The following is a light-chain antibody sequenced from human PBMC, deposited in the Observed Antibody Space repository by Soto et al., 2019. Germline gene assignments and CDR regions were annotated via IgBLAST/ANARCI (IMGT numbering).Light chain of an antibody. CDR2: EVT. Sequence: QSALAQPASVSGSRGQSITISCTGTSSDVGGYNYVSWYQQYPGKVPKLMIYEVTNRPSGVSSRFSGSKSGDTASLTISGLQPEDEADYYCSSYTSSSTLVFGTGTKLTVL. V-gene: IGLV2-14*01. CDR1: SSDVGGYNY. J-gene: IGLJ1*01. CDR3: SSYTSSSTLV.